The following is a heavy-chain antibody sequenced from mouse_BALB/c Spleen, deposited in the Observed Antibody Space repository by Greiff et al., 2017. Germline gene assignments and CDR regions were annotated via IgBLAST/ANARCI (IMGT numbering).Heavy chain of an antibody. D-gene: IGHD4-1*01. J-gene: IGHJ2*01. V-gene: IGHV3-2*02. CDR1: GYSITSDYA. CDR3: ARAYWFDY. CDR2: ISYSGST. Sequence: EVKLVESGPGLVKPSQSLSLTCTVTGYSITSDYAWNWIRQFPGNKLEWMGYISYSGSTSYNPSLKSRISITRDTSKNQFFLQLNSVTTEDTATYYCARAYWFDYWGQGTTLTVSS.